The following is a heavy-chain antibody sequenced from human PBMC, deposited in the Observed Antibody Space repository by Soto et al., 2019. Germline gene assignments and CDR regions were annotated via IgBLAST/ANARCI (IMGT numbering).Heavy chain of an antibody. CDR3: AREGQCSGDDWVDP. D-gene: IGHD5-12*01. J-gene: IGHJ5*02. CDR2: IYHSGST. CDR1: GGSISSGGYS. V-gene: IGHV4-30-2*01. Sequence: PSEILSLTCAVSGGSISSGGYSWSWIRQPPGKCPEWIGYIYHSGSTYYNPSLKSRVTISVDRSKNQFSLKLSSVTAADTALYYCAREGQCSGDDWVDPSGQTTLVAVS.